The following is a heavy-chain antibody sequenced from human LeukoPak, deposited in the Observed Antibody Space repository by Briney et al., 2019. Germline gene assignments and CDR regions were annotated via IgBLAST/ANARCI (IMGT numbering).Heavy chain of an antibody. CDR1: GFTFSSYW. Sequence: PGGSLRLSCAASGFTFSSYWMHWVRQAPGKGLVWVSRINRDGSSTTYADSVKGRFTISRDNAKNSLYLQMNSLRAEDTALYYCARAQGRYYDSSGYSFDYWGQGALVTVSS. CDR2: INRDGSST. J-gene: IGHJ4*02. CDR3: ARAQGRYYDSSGYSFDY. D-gene: IGHD3-22*01. V-gene: IGHV3-74*01.